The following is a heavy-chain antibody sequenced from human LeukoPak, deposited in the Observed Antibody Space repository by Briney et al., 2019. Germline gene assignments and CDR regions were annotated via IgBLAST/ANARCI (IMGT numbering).Heavy chain of an antibody. D-gene: IGHD3-3*01. J-gene: IGHJ4*02. CDR3: ARGERYDFHFDY. Sequence: ASETLSLTCTVSGGSISSYYWSWIRQPAGKGLEWIGYISYSGNTYYNPSLKSRLTISVDTSKNQFSLKLSSVTAADTAVYYCARGERYDFHFDYWGQGTLVTVSS. CDR2: ISYSGNT. CDR1: GGSISSYY. V-gene: IGHV4-59*12.